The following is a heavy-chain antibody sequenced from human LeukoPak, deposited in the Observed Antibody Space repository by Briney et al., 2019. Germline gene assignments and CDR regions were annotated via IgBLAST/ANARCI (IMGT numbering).Heavy chain of an antibody. CDR3: VYLGYCSSTSCDKLLPGKYNWFDP. J-gene: IGHJ5*02. V-gene: IGHV3-23*01. Sequence: GGSLRLSCAASGFTFSSYAMSWVRQAPGKGLEWVSAISGSGGSTYYADSVKGRFTISRDNSKNTLYMQMTSLRAEDTAVYYCVYLGYCSSTSCDKLLPGKYNWFDPWGQGTLVTVSS. D-gene: IGHD2-2*02. CDR1: GFTFSSYA. CDR2: ISGSGGST.